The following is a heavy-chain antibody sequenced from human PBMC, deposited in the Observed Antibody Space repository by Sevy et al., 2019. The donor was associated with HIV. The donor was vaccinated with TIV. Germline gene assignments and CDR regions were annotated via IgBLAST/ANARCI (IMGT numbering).Heavy chain of an antibody. CDR2: FYYSRST. J-gene: IGHJ6*02. CDR1: GDSISGYY. Sequence: SETLSLTCTVSGDSISGYYWSWIRQPPGKGLEWIGYFYYSRSTNYNPSLKSRVTISVDTSKNQVSLKVSSVTTADTAVYYCARAYSEYYYGMDVWVQGTTVTVSS. D-gene: IGHD4-4*01. V-gene: IGHV4-59*01. CDR3: ARAYSEYYYGMDV.